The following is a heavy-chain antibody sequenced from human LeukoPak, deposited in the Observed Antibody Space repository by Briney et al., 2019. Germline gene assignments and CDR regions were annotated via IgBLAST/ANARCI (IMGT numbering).Heavy chain of an antibody. CDR2: IYYSGST. J-gene: IGHJ4*02. CDR3: ARHSVGTVYTSKLIDY. CDR1: GGSISRSMFY. Sequence: GTLSLTRTVSGGSISRSMFYWGWIRQPPGKGRDWIGSIYYSGSTYYNPPLKSRVTISVDTTKNQFFLKLSSVTAADTAVYYCARHSVGTVYTSKLIDYWGQGTLVTVSS. V-gene: IGHV4-39*01. D-gene: IGHD2-8*01.